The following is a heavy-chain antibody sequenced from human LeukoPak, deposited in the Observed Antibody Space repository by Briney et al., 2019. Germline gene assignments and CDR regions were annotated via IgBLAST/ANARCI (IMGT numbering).Heavy chain of an antibody. CDR1: GFTFNNYV. CDR2: ISVSGDST. V-gene: IGHV3-23*01. J-gene: IGHJ5*02. CDR3: ARGYSTSCYTWFDP. D-gene: IGHD2-2*01. Sequence: GGSLRLSCAASGFTFNNYVMSWVRQAPGKGLEWVSCISVSGDSTFYADSVKGRFTISRDDSQNTLYLQLNSLRGEDTAIYYCARGYSTSCYTWFDPWGQGTLVTVSS.